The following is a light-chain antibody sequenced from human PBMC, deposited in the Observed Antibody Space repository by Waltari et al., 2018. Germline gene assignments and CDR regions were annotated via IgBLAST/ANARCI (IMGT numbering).Light chain of an antibody. CDR3: QQYGSSVMYT. J-gene: IGKJ2*01. CDR2: GAT. Sequence: RASQSLTKRYLAWYQQKPGQAPRLLIYGATSRAGGIPDRFSGSGSGTDFTLTISSLEPDDFAVYYCQQYGSSVMYTFGQGTKLEIK. V-gene: IGKV3-20*01. CDR1: QSLTKRY.